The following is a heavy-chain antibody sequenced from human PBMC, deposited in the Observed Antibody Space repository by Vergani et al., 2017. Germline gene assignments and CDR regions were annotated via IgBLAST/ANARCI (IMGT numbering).Heavy chain of an antibody. CDR3: ARGKGPLSDAFDI. CDR1: GFTFSSYS. V-gene: IGHV3-48*04. CDR2: ISSSSSTI. J-gene: IGHJ3*02. Sequence: EVQLVESGGGLVQPGGSLRLSCAASGFTFSSYSMNWVRQAPGKGLEWVSYISSSSSTIYYADSVKGRFTSSRDNAKNSLYLKMNSLRAEDTAVYYCARGKGPLSDAFDIWGQGTMVTVSS.